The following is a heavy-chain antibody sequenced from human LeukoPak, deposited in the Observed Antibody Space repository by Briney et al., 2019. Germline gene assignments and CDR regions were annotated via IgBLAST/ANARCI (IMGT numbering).Heavy chain of an antibody. CDR1: GFTFSSYA. J-gene: IGHJ4*02. Sequence: GGSLRLSCAASGFTFSSYAMSWVRQAPGKALEWVSGISGSGGNTYYADSVKGRFTISRDNSKNTLFLQMSSLRAEDTALYYCAKAHQYSNTYFDYWGQGTLVTVSS. CDR3: AKAHQYSNTYFDY. V-gene: IGHV3-23*01. D-gene: IGHD2/OR15-2a*01. CDR2: ISGSGGNT.